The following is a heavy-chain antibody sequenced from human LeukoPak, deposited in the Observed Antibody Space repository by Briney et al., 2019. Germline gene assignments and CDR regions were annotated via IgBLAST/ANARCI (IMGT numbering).Heavy chain of an antibody. CDR3: ARGRWLQLWGDY. CDR1: GYTFTRYA. CDR2: INSNTGDT. V-gene: IGHV1-2*02. Sequence: ASVKVSCKASGYTFTRYAISWVRQAPGQGPEWMGWINSNTGDTKYAQKFQDRVTLTQDTSISTAYMELSRLESDDTAVFYCARGRWLQLWGDYWGQGTPLTVSS. D-gene: IGHD5-18*01. J-gene: IGHJ4*02.